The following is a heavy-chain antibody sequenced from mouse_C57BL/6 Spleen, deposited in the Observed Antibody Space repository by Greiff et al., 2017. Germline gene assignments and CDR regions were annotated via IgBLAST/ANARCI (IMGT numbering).Heavy chain of an antibody. CDR2: IDPSDSET. Sequence: QVQLQQPGAELVRPGSSVKLSCKASGYTFTSYWMHWVKQRPIQGLEWIGNIDPSDSETHYNQKFKDKATLTVDKSSSTAYMQLSSLTSEDSAVYYCARADGLYAMDYWGQGTSVTVSS. D-gene: IGHD2-3*01. CDR3: ARADGLYAMDY. J-gene: IGHJ4*01. V-gene: IGHV1-52*01. CDR1: GYTFTSYW.